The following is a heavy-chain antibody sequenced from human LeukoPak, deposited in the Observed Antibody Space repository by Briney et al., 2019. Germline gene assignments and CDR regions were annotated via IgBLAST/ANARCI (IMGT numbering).Heavy chain of an antibody. D-gene: IGHD6-19*01. V-gene: IGHV3-30*04. CDR1: GFTFSSYA. CDR2: ISYDGSNK. J-gene: IGHJ4*02. Sequence: GGSLRLSCAASGFTFSSYAMHWVRQAPGKGLEWVAVISYDGSNKYYADSVKGRFTISRDNSKNTLYLQMNSLRAEDTAVYYCARNGRSGIAVAGSFDYWGQGTLVIVSS. CDR3: ARNGRSGIAVAGSFDY.